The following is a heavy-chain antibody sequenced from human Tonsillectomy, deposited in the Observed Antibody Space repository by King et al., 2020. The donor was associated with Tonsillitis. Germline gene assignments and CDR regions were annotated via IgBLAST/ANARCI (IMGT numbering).Heavy chain of an antibody. CDR1: GGSISTYY. CDR3: ARVAGTYGGFGQLYFDY. V-gene: IGHV4-59*01. Sequence: VQLQESGPGLVKPSETLSLTCTVSGGSISTYYWSWIRQTPGKGLEWIGYIYYSESTNYNPPLKSRVTISLDTSKNQFALKLSSVPAADTAVYYCARVAGTYGGFGQLYFDYWGQGTLVTVSS. J-gene: IGHJ4*02. D-gene: IGHD2-8*01. CDR2: IYYSEST.